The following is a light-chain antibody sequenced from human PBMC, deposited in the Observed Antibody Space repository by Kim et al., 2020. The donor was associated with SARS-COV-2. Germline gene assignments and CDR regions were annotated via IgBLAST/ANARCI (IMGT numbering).Light chain of an antibody. J-gene: IGKJ1*01. Sequence: DIVMTQSPATLSVSPGERATLSCRASQSVSSNLAWYQQKPGQSPRLLIYGASTRATGIPGRFSGSGSGTEFTLTISSLQSEDFAVYFCQQYDNWPPWTFGQGTKVDIK. V-gene: IGKV3-15*01. CDR2: GAS. CDR3: QQYDNWPPWT. CDR1: QSVSSN.